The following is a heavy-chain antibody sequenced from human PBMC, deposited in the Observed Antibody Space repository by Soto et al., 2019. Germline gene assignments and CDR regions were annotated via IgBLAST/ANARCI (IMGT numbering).Heavy chain of an antibody. D-gene: IGHD2-8*01. CDR1: GFTFSSYG. V-gene: IGHV3-30*18. J-gene: IGHJ6*03. CDR2: ISYDGSNK. Sequence: GGSLRLSCAASGFTFSSYGMHWVRQAPGKGLEWVAVISYDGSNKYYADSVKGRFTISRDNSKNTLYLQMNSLRAEDTAVYYCAKGNAPKPPYYYMDVWGKGTTVTSP. CDR3: AKGNAPKPPYYYMDV.